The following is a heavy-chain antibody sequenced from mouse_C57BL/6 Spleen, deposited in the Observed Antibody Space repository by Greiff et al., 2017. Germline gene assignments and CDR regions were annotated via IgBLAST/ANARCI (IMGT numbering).Heavy chain of an antibody. J-gene: IGHJ4*01. Sequence: QVQLQQSGPELVKPGASVKISCKASGYAFSSSWMNWVKQRPGKGLEWIGRIYPGDGDTNYNGKFKGKATLTADKSSSTAYMQLSSLTSEDSAVYFCARSYYGSSYVAMDYWGQGTSVTVSS. CDR3: ARSYYGSSYVAMDY. D-gene: IGHD1-1*01. CDR1: GYAFSSSW. V-gene: IGHV1-82*01. CDR2: IYPGDGDT.